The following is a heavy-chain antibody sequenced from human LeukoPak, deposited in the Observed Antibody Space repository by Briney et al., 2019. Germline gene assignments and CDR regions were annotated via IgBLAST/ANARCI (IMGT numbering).Heavy chain of an antibody. Sequence: GGSLRLSCAASGFTFDDYGMSWVRQAPGKGLDWVSGINWNGGSTGYADSVKGRFTISRDNYKNTLYLQMNSLRAEDTAVYYCAKSGELLPQGYYFDYWGQGTLVTVSS. CDR3: AKSGELLPQGYYFDY. CDR2: INWNGGST. V-gene: IGHV3-20*04. D-gene: IGHD1-26*01. CDR1: GFTFDDYG. J-gene: IGHJ4*02.